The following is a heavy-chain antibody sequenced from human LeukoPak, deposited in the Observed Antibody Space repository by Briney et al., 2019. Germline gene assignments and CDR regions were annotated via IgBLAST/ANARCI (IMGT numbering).Heavy chain of an antibody. V-gene: IGHV3-7*01. CDR3: ASGNYFDS. CDR2: INQDGTEK. J-gene: IGHJ4*02. D-gene: IGHD2-15*01. CDR1: GFTFGSFW. Sequence: GGSLRLSCAASGFTFGSFWMSWVRQAPGKGLEWVANINQDGTEKYYVDSVKGRFTISRDNAKKSLYLHMNSLRAEDTAVYFCASGNYFDSWGQGTLVTVSS.